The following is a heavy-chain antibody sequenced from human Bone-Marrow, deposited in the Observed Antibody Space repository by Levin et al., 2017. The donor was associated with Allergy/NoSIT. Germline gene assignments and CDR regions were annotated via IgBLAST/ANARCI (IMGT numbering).Heavy chain of an antibody. CDR1: GYTFTGYY. CDR2: INPNSGGT. Sequence: ASVKVSCKASGYTFTGYYMHWVRQAPGQGLEWMGRINPNSGGTNYAQKFQGRVTMTRDTSISTAYMELSRLRSDDTAVYYCARVPSNCSSTSCYGLDYYYYGMDVWGQGTTVTVSS. V-gene: IGHV1-2*06. D-gene: IGHD2-2*01. CDR3: ARVPSNCSSTSCYGLDYYYYGMDV. J-gene: IGHJ6*02.